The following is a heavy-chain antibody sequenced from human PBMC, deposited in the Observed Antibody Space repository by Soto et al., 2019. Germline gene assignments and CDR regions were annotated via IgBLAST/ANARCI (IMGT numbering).Heavy chain of an antibody. V-gene: IGHV3-30-3*01. J-gene: IGHJ6*02. Sequence: GGSLRLSCAASGFTFISYAMHWVRQAPGKELEWVAVISFDGSTEYYADSVKGRFTISRDNSKNTVYLQMNSLRSEDTAVYYCARSRHGSGSYTHFYHGLDVWGQGTTVTVSS. CDR3: ARSRHGSGSYTHFYHGLDV. CDR2: ISFDGSTE. D-gene: IGHD3-10*01. CDR1: GFTFISYA.